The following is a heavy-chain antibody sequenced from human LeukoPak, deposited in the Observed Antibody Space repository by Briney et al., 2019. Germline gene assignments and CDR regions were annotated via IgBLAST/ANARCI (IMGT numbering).Heavy chain of an antibody. CDR2: IREDGGDI. J-gene: IGHJ1*01. V-gene: IGHV3-7*01. CDR1: GFTFTNYW. D-gene: IGHD1-26*01. Sequence: GGSLRLSCAASGFTFTNYWMSWVRQAPGKWREWVAMIREDGGDIYYVGSVKGRFTISRDNTKNSLYLQMNSLRAEDTAMYYCVRDRGSGSSQTHEFFEHWGQGTLVTVSS. CDR3: VRDRGSGSSQTHEFFEH.